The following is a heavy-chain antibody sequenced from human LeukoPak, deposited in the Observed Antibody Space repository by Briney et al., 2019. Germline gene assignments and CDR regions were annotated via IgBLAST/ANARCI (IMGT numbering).Heavy chain of an antibody. CDR1: GYTFTNYY. D-gene: IGHD5-18*01. J-gene: IGHJ4*02. Sequence: ASVKLSCKASGYTFTNYYVHWVRQPPGQGLEWMGIINPSGRSTSSAQKFQGRVTMTRDTSTSTVYMELSSLRSEDTAVYYCAREVGPIQLHLWGTAFDYWGQGTLVTVSS. CDR2: INPSGRST. CDR3: AREVGPIQLHLWGTAFDY. V-gene: IGHV1-46*01.